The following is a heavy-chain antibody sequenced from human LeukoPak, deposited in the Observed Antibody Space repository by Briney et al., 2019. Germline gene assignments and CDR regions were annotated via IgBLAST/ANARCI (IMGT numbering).Heavy chain of an antibody. CDR3: AKSRNAYYFAMDV. D-gene: IGHD1-1*01. Sequence: PGGSLRLSCAASGFTFDSYAMSWARQAPGKGLEWVSLISITGADTYYADSVEGRFTVSSDNSKNMIYLQMNSLRAEDTAVYYCAKSRNAYYFAMDVWGLGTTVTVSS. J-gene: IGHJ6*02. CDR1: GFTFDSYA. CDR2: ISITGADT. V-gene: IGHV3-23*01.